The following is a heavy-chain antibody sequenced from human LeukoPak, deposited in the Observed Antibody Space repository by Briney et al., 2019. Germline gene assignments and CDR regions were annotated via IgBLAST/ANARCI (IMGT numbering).Heavy chain of an antibody. CDR3: ATAGGDGSRMGFDP. D-gene: IGHD2-15*01. CDR1: GFTFSRYW. J-gene: IGHJ5*02. V-gene: IGHV3-74*01. Sequence: GGSLRLSCADSGFTFSRYWMHWVLQTPGKGLVWVSCISADGSVTRYADSVKGRFTISRDNTKSTLYLQMHSLRAEDTAVYYCATAGGDGSRMGFDPWGQGTLVTVSS. CDR2: ISADGSVT.